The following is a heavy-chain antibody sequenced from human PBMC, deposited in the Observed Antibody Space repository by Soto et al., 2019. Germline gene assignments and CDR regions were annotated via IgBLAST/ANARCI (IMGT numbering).Heavy chain of an antibody. J-gene: IGHJ5*02. CDR1: GFVFSSYA. Sequence: PGGSLRLSCAASGFVFSSYAMSWVRQAPGRGLEWVSGISNNGGSTYYGDSVKGRFTISRDNYKNTLYLQMNSLRVEDTAVYFCVKESWPSLCSSGSCYFPAWGQGTLVTVSS. D-gene: IGHD2-2*01. V-gene: IGHV3-23*01. CDR3: VKESWPSLCSSGSCYFPA. CDR2: ISNNGGST.